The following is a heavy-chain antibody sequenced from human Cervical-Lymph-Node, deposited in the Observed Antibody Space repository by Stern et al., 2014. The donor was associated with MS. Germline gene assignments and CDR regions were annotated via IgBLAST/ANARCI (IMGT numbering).Heavy chain of an antibody. CDR1: GFNFDDYA. V-gene: IGHV3-9*01. CDR3: VKPYWTQLWASHFDL. D-gene: IGHD1-1*01. Sequence: EVQLVESGGGFVKPGRSLRLSCTASGFNFDDYAMHWVRQAPGKGLEWVSGLTWNSDNIAYADSVKGRFTISRDNAKSSLYLQMDSLRPEDTAFYYCVKPYWTQLWASHFDLWAVAPWSLSPQ. J-gene: IGHJ2*01. CDR2: LTWNSDNI.